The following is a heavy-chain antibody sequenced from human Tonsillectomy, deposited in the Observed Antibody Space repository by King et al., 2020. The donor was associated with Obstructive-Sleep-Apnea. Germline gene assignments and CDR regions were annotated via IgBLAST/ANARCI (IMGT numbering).Heavy chain of an antibody. V-gene: IGHV3-74*01. D-gene: IGHD4-17*01. CDR2: IKIDGSSP. CDR1: GFTVSRYW. J-gene: IGHJ4*02. CDR3: ARELYGDYGVDY. Sequence: VQLVESGGGLVQPGGSLRLSCAASGFTVSRYWMHWVRQAPVKGLVWVSGIKIDGSSPSYADCVKGRFTISRDNAKNTLYLQMNSLRAEDTAVYYCARELYGDYGVDYWGQGTLVTVSS.